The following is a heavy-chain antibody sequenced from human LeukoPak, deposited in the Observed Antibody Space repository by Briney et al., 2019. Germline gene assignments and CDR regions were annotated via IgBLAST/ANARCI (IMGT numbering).Heavy chain of an antibody. CDR3: ARRGITMVRGVIMSYYYYMDV. V-gene: IGHV4-34*01. D-gene: IGHD3-10*01. Sequence: SETLSLTCAVYGGSFSGYYWSWIRQPPGKGLEWIGEINHSGSTNYNPSLKSRVTISVDTSKNQFSLKLSSVTAADTAVYYCARRGITMVRGVIMSYYYYMDVWGKGTTVTISS. J-gene: IGHJ6*03. CDR2: INHSGST. CDR1: GGSFSGYY.